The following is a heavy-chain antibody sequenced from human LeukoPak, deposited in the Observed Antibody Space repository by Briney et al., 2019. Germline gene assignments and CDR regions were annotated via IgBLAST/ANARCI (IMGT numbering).Heavy chain of an antibody. D-gene: IGHD3-10*01. V-gene: IGHV4-34*01. CDR1: GGSFSGYY. Sequence: SETLSLTCAVYGGSFSGYYWSWIRQPPGRGPEWIGEINHSGSANYHPSLKSRVTISLGTSKNQLSLRLSSVTAADTAIYYCARHLPITARSFDYWGQGTPVTVSS. CDR2: INHSGSA. CDR3: ARHLPITARSFDY. J-gene: IGHJ4*02.